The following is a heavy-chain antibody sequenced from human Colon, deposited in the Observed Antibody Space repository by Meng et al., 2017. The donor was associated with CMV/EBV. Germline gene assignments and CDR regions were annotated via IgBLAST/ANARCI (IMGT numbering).Heavy chain of an antibody. J-gene: IGHJ4*02. CDR2: IYDVGNI. Sequence: GGSLRLSCAASGFSVGNNYMNWVRQAPGKGLEWVSVIYDVGNIYYADSVKGRFFISRDSSKNTVYLQMNSLRAEDTAVYYCTKGLQYSDFWAVDSWGQGTLVTVSS. CDR1: GFSVGNNY. CDR3: TKGLQYSDFWAVDS. D-gene: IGHD3-3*01. V-gene: IGHV3-53*01.